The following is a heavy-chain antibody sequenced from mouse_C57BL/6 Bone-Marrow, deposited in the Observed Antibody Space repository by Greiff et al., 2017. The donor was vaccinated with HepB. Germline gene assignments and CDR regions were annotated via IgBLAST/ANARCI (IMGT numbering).Heavy chain of an antibody. V-gene: IGHV5-6*01. CDR3: ARLWGFAY. CDR1: GFTFSSYG. Sequence: DVHLVESGGDLVKPGGSLKLSCAASGFTFSSYGMSWVRQTPDKRLEWVATISSGGSYTYYPDSVKGRFTISRDNAKNTLYLQMSSLKSEDTAMYYCARLWGFAYWGQGTLVTVSA. CDR2: ISSGGSYT. J-gene: IGHJ3*01.